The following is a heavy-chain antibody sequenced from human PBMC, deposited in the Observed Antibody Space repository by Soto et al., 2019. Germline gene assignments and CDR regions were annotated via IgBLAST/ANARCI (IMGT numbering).Heavy chain of an antibody. D-gene: IGHD6-6*01. CDR2: ISYDGSNK. Sequence: QVQLVESGGGVVQPGRSLRLSCAASGFTFSSYGMHWVRQAPGKGLEWVAVISYDGSNKYYADSVKGRFTISRDNSKNTLYLQMNSLRAEDTAVYYCAKWGKRYSRSWGDYYYYMDVWGKGTTVTVSS. V-gene: IGHV3-30*18. CDR3: AKWGKRYSRSWGDYYYYMDV. CDR1: GFTFSSYG. J-gene: IGHJ6*03.